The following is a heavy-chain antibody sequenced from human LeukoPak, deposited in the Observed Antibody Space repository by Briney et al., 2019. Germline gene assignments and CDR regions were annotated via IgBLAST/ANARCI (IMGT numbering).Heavy chain of an antibody. D-gene: IGHD3/OR15-3a*01. Sequence: GASVKVSCKASGGTFSSYDISRVRQAPGQGLEWMGRIIPILGIANYAQKFQGRVTITADKSTSTAYMELSSLRSEDTAVYYCAREGTGPGRSHYYYGMDVWGQGTTVTVSS. CDR2: IIPILGIA. J-gene: IGHJ6*02. CDR1: GGTFSSYD. V-gene: IGHV1-69*04. CDR3: AREGTGPGRSHYYYGMDV.